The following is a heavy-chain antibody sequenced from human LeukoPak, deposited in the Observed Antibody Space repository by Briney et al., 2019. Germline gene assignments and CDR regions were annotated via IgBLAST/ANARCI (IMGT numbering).Heavy chain of an antibody. J-gene: IGHJ4*02. D-gene: IGHD2-21*02. CDR1: GGTFSSYA. CDR2: IIPIFGTA. V-gene: IGHV1-69*13. CDR3: ARDSPYCGGDCSFDY. Sequence: GASVKVSCKASGGTFSSYAISWVRQAPGQGLEWMGGIIPIFGTANYAQKFQGRVTITADESTSTAYMELSSLGSEDTAVYYCARDSPYCGGDCSFDYWGQGTLVTVSS.